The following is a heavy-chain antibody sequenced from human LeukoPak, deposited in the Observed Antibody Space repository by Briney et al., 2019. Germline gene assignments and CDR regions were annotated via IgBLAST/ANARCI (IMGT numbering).Heavy chain of an antibody. V-gene: IGHV1-8*01. J-gene: IGHJ4*02. Sequence: ASVKVSCKASGYTLTSYDINWVRQATGQGLEWMGWMNPNSGNTGYAQKFQGRVTMTRNTSTSTAYMELSSLRSEDTAVYYCARGLRRLIFLGYCSGGSCHSYYFDYWGQGTLVTVSS. CDR1: GYTLTSYD. D-gene: IGHD2-15*01. CDR2: MNPNSGNT. CDR3: ARGLRRLIFLGYCSGGSCHSYYFDY.